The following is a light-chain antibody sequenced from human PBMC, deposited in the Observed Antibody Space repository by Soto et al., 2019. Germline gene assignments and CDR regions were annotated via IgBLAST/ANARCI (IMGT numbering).Light chain of an antibody. V-gene: IGKV3D-20*01. CDR3: PQYGSSPRT. CDR2: DAS. Sequence: EIVLTQSPATLSLSPGERATLSCGASQSVSSSYLAWYQQKPGLAPRLLIYDASSRATGIPDRFSGSGSGTDFTLTISRLEPEDFAVYYCPQYGSSPRTFRQGTKVEIK. CDR1: QSVSSSY. J-gene: IGKJ1*01.